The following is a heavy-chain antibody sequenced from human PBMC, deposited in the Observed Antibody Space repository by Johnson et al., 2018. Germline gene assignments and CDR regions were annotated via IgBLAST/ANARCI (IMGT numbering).Heavy chain of an antibody. D-gene: IGHD4-17*01. CDR2: ISGSGGST. Sequence: EVQLLESGGGVVQPGRSLRLSCAASGFTFSSYGMHWVRQAPGKGLEWVSAISGSGGSTYYADSVKGRFTISRDNFKNTLYLQKNSLRAEDTAVYYCAKDLNDYGDYGYFQHWGQGTLVTVSS. J-gene: IGHJ1*01. CDR1: GFTFSSYG. V-gene: IGHV3-23*01. CDR3: AKDLNDYGDYGYFQH.